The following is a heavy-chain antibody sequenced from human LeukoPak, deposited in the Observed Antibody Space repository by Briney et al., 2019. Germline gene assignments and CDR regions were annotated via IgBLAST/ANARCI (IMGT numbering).Heavy chain of an antibody. Sequence: SVKVSCKASGGTFSSYAISWVRQAPGQGLEWMGRVIPIFGKANYAQKFQGRITITTDESTSTAYMELSSLRSEDTAVYYCARGHDYGDYGGLWFDPWGQGTLVTVSS. CDR1: GGTFSSYA. J-gene: IGHJ5*02. D-gene: IGHD4-17*01. CDR3: ARGHDYGDYGGLWFDP. CDR2: VIPIFGKA. V-gene: IGHV1-69*05.